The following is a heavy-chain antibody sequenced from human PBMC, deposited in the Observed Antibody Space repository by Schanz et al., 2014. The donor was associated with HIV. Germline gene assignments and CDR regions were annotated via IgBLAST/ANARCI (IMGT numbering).Heavy chain of an antibody. V-gene: IGHV3-30*18. Sequence: QVDLVESGGGVVQPGRSLRLSCAASGFTFDNYGMHGGRTATTTGMTRVAVISYDGTNKYYADSVKGRFTISRDNSKNTLSLHMNSLRVEDTAVYYCAKAKGSYSATTFYFDFSRPGTLVTVSS. CDR1: GFTFDNYG. D-gene: IGHD1-26*01. J-gene: IGHJ4*02. CDR2: ISYDGTNK. CDR3: AKAKGSYSATTFYFDF.